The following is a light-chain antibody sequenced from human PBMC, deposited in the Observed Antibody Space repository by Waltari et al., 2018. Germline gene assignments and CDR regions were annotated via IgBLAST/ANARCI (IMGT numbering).Light chain of an antibody. J-gene: IGLJ3*02. CDR2: DAN. V-gene: IGLV6-57*04. CDR1: SGSIASNY. CDR3: QSYDSSLWV. Sequence: NFMLTQPHSVSESPGKTVTISCTRSSGSIASNYVQWYQQRPGSAPTTGIYDANQIPSGVPDRFSGSIDSSSNSASLTISGLKTEDEADYYCQSYDSSLWVFGGGTKLTVL.